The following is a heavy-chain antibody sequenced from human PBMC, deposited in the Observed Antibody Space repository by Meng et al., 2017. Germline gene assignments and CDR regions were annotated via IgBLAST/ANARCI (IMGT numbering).Heavy chain of an antibody. Sequence: QVQLQQWGAGLLRPSETLSLTCAVYGGSFSGYYWNWIRQPPGKGLEWIGEINEFGSTNYNLSLKSRVTILVDTSKNQFSLKLRSVTAADTAVYYCARQRGPDFWGQGSLVTVSS. CDR1: GGSFSGYY. CDR3: ARQRGPDF. V-gene: IGHV4-34*01. J-gene: IGHJ4*02. CDR2: INEFGST. D-gene: IGHD5-12*01.